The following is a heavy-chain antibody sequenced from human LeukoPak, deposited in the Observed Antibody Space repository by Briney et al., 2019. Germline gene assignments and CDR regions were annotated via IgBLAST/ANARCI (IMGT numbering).Heavy chain of an antibody. CDR2: ISSSGSTI. V-gene: IGHV3-11*04. D-gene: IGHD5-24*01. Sequence: GGSLRLSCAASGFTFSDYYMSWIRQAPGKGLEWVSYISSSGSTIYYADSVKGRFTISRDNAKNSLYLQMNSLRAEDTAVYYCATIKRWLQLPDYWGQGTLVTVSS. CDR3: ATIKRWLQLPDY. CDR1: GFTFSDYY. J-gene: IGHJ4*02.